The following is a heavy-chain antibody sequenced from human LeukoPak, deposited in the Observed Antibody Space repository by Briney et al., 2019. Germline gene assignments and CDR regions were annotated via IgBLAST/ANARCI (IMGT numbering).Heavy chain of an antibody. V-gene: IGHV4-30-4*01. CDR3: ARELGYDILTGYLVSTFYGFDY. J-gene: IGHJ4*02. Sequence: PSQTLSLTCTVSGGSISSGDYYWSWIRQPPGKGLEWIGYIYYSGSTYYNPSLKSRVTISVGTSKNQFSLKLSSVTAADTAVYYCARELGYDILTGYLVSTFYGFDYWGQGTLVTVSS. CDR1: GGSISSGDYY. CDR2: IYYSGST. D-gene: IGHD3-9*01.